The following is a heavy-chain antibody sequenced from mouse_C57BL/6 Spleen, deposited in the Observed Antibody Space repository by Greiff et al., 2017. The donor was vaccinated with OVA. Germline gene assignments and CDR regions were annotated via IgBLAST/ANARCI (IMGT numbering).Heavy chain of an antibody. CDR2: IYPRDGST. CDR3: ARVDLDYDGDYYAMDD. Sequence: QVQLQQSDAELVKPGASVKISCKASGYTFTDHTIHWMKQRPEQGLEWIGYIYPRDGSTKYNEKFKGKATLTADKSSSTAYMQLNSLTSEDSAVYVCARVDLDYDGDYYAMDDWGQGTSVTVSS. D-gene: IGHD2-4*01. J-gene: IGHJ4*01. V-gene: IGHV1-78*01. CDR1: GYTFTDHT.